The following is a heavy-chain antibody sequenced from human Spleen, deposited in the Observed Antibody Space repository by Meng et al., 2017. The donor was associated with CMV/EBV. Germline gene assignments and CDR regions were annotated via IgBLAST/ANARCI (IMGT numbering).Heavy chain of an antibody. CDR2: ISKSSSHI. CDR1: GFNFSIYA. Sequence: GGSLRLSCAVSGFNFSIYAMNWVRQAPGKGLEWVSSISKSSSHIFYADSMKGRFTISRDNAKNSLYLQMNSLRAEDTAVYYCAVGAKDAFDIWGQGTMVTVSS. V-gene: IGHV3-21*01. CDR3: AVGAKDAFDI. D-gene: IGHD1-26*01. J-gene: IGHJ3*02.